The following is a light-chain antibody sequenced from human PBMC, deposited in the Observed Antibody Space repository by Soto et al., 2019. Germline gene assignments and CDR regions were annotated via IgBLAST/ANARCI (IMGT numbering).Light chain of an antibody. Sequence: EIVLTQSPGTLSLSPGDRATLSCRASQSVSNSYLAWYQQKPGQAPRLLIYGASTRATGIPDRFSGSGSGTDFTPTTSRLEPEDFAVYYCQQYVSSRTFGQGTKVDIK. CDR2: GAS. J-gene: IGKJ1*01. CDR3: QQYVSSRT. CDR1: QSVSNSY. V-gene: IGKV3-20*01.